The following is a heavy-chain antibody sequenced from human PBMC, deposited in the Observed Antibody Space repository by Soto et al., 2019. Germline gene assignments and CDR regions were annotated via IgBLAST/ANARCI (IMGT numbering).Heavy chain of an antibody. CDR1: GFTFDDYA. CDR3: AKADSSSWYDWFDP. CDR2: ISWNSRSI. Sequence: EVQLVESGGGLVQPGRSLRLSCAASGFTFDDYAMHWVRQAPGKGLEWVSGISWNSRSIGYADSVKGRFTISRDNAKNSRYLQMNSLSAEDTALYYCAKADSSSWYDWFDPWCQGTLVTVSS. J-gene: IGHJ5*02. D-gene: IGHD6-13*01. V-gene: IGHV3-9*01.